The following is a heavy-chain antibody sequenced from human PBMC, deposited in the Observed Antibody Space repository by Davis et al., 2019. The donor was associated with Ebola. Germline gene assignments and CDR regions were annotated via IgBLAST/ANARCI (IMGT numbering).Heavy chain of an antibody. J-gene: IGHJ5*02. V-gene: IGHV3-30*03. CDR1: GFTFSVYG. CDR3: ARGRGITIFGVVTRGWFDP. Sequence: GGSLRFSCAASGFTFSVYGMHWVRQAPGKGLEWVAVISYDGNQKYSADAVKGRFTISRDNSKNTLFLEMNTLRAEDTAVYYCARGRGITIFGVVTRGWFDPWGQGTLVTVSS. CDR2: ISYDGNQK. D-gene: IGHD3-3*01.